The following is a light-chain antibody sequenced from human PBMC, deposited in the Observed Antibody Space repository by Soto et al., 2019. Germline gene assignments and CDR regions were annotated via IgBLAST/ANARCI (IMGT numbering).Light chain of an antibody. V-gene: IGKV3-15*01. J-gene: IGKJ1*01. Sequence: EIVLTQSPGTLSLSPGERATLACRSSQSVSSSSLAWYQQKPGQAPRLLIYDASTRATGIPARFSGSGSGTEFTLTISSLQSEDFAVYYCQQYNNWPRTFGQGTKVDIK. CDR2: DAS. CDR1: QSVSSSS. CDR3: QQYNNWPRT.